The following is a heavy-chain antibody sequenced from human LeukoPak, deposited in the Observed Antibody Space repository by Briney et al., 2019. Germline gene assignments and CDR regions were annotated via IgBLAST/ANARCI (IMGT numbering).Heavy chain of an antibody. CDR1: GFTFSSYD. J-gene: IGHJ4*02. V-gene: IGHV3-30*02. D-gene: IGHD2-15*01. CDR2: IRYDGSNK. CDR3: AKAYSGYFDY. Sequence: GGCLRLSCAASGFTFSSYDMDWVRQAPGKGLEWVAFIRYDGSNKYYADSVKGRFTISRDNSKNTLYLQMHSLRAEDTAVYYCAKAYSGYFDYWGQGTLVTVSS.